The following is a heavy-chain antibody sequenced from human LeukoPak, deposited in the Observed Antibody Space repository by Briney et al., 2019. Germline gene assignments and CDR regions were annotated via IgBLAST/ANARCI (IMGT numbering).Heavy chain of an antibody. D-gene: IGHD5-12*01. Sequence: PGGSLRLSCAASGFTVSSNYMSWVRQAPGKGLEWVSVIYSGGSTYYADSVKGRFTISRDNSKNTLYLQMNSLRAEDTAVYYCAKDKSGYDSLDYWGQGTLVTVSS. CDR1: GFTVSSNY. CDR2: IYSGGST. J-gene: IGHJ4*02. V-gene: IGHV3-53*01. CDR3: AKDKSGYDSLDY.